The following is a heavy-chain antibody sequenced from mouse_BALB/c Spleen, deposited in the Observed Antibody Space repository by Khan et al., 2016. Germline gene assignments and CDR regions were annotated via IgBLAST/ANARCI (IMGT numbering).Heavy chain of an antibody. V-gene: IGHV1-54*01. CDR2: INPGSGGT. Sequence: QVQLQQSGAELVRPGTSVKVSCKASGYAFTNYLIEWVKQRPGQGLEWIGVINPGSGGTNYNEKFKGKATLTADKSSSTAYMQLSSLTSDASAVYFCARLPAWFAYWGQGTLVTVSA. CDR1: GYAFTNYL. J-gene: IGHJ3*01. CDR3: ARLPAWFAY.